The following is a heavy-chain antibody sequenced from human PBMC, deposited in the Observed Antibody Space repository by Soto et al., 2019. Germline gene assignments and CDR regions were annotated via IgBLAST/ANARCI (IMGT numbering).Heavy chain of an antibody. D-gene: IGHD2-2*01. CDR2: IRSKAYGGTT. CDR3: TRENIVVVPAAIRYFDL. Sequence: GESLKISCTASGFTFGDYAMSWVRQAPGKGLEWVGFIRSKAYGGTTEYAASVKGRFTISRDDSKSIAYLQMNSLKTEDTAVYYCTRENIVVVPAAIRYFDLWGRGTLVTVSS. J-gene: IGHJ2*01. CDR1: GFTFGDYA. V-gene: IGHV3-49*04.